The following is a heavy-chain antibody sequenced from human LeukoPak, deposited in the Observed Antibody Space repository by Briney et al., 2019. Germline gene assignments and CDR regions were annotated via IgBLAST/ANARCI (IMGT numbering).Heavy chain of an antibody. V-gene: IGHV4-34*01. CDR1: GGSFSGYY. CDR2: INHSGST. J-gene: IGHJ6*02. CDR3: ARGGGYSSPYYYYYGMDV. Sequence: SETLSLTCAVYGGSFSGYYWSWIRQPPGKGLEWIGEINHSGSTNYNPSLKSRVTISVDTSKNQFSLRLSSVTAADTAVYYCARGGGYSSPYYYYYGMDVWGQGTTVTVSS. D-gene: IGHD6-13*01.